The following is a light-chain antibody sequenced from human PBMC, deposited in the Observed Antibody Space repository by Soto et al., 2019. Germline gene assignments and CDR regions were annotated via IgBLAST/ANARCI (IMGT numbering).Light chain of an antibody. Sequence: DIPMTQSPHTLSASVGDRVTITCRASQSISSWLAWYQQKPGKAPKLLIYKASSLESGVPSRFSGSGSGAEFTLTISSLQPDDFATYYCQQYNSYPGTFGQGTKVEI. CDR2: KAS. J-gene: IGKJ1*01. V-gene: IGKV1-5*03. CDR1: QSISSW. CDR3: QQYNSYPGT.